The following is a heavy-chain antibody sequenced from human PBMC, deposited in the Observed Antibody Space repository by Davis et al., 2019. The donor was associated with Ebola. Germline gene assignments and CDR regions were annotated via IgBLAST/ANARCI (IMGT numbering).Heavy chain of an antibody. Sequence: GESLKISCAASGFTFSRSAMHWVRQASGKGLEWVGRIRSKANSYATAYAASVKGRFTIFRDDSKNTAYLQMNNLKTEDTAVYYCTSAQQLVDYWGKGTLVTVSS. CDR1: GFTFSRSA. J-gene: IGHJ4*02. V-gene: IGHV3-73*01. D-gene: IGHD6-13*01. CDR2: IRSKANSYAT. CDR3: TSAQQLVDY.